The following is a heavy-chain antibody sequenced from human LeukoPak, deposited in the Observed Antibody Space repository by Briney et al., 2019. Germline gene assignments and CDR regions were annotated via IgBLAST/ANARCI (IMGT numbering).Heavy chain of an antibody. CDR3: ARDRRPDAFDA. J-gene: IGHJ3*01. CDR1: GFTFSSYS. Sequence: PGGSLRLSCAASGFTFSSYSMNWVRQAPGKGLEWVANINPDTRDKDYVDSVKGRFTISRDNVKNSLYLQMNSLRAEDTAVYYCARDRRPDAFDAWGQGTMVTVSS. V-gene: IGHV3-7*01. CDR2: INPDTRDK.